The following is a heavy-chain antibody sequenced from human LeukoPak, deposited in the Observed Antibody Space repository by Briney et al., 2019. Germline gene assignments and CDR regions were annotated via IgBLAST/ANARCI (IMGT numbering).Heavy chain of an antibody. D-gene: IGHD3-10*01. CDR3: AREFWNYRSGNLQAFHV. Sequence: SETLSLTCTVSGGSISTSNYYWGWIRQPPGKGLEWIGNIFYSGSTYYSPSLKSRVTISLDTSRNQFSLKLTSVTAADTAVYYCAREFWNYRSGNLQAFHVWGQGTMVTVSS. V-gene: IGHV4-39*07. CDR1: GGSISTSNYY. J-gene: IGHJ3*01. CDR2: IFYSGST.